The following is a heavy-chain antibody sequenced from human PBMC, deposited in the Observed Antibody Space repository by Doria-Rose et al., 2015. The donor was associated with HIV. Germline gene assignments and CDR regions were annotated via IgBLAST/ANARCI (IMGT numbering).Heavy chain of an antibody. J-gene: IGHJ4*02. CDR1: GVSLSSPGMG. CDR3: ARIKSSRWYHKYYFDF. V-gene: IGHV2-26*01. Sequence: QESGPVLVKPTETLTLTCTVSGVSLSSPGMGVSWIRQPPGKALEWLANIFSDDERSYKTSLKNRLTISRGTSKSQVVLTMTDTDPVDTATYYCARIKSSRWYHKYYFDFWGQGTLVIVSA. CDR2: IFSDDER. D-gene: IGHD6-13*01.